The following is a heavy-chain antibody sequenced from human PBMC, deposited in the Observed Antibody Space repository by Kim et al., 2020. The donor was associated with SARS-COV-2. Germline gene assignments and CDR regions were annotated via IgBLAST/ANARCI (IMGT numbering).Heavy chain of an antibody. D-gene: IGHD2-8*01. CDR3: AKGGYCTNGVCRDSYYYYYYMDV. CDR2: ISGSGGST. CDR1: GFTFSSYA. J-gene: IGHJ6*03. Sequence: GGSLRLSCAASGFTFSSYAMSWVRQAPGKGLEWVSSISGSGGSTYYADSVKGRFTISRDNSKNTLYLQMNSLRAEDTAVYYCAKGGYCTNGVCRDSYYYYYYMDVWGKGPTVTVSS. V-gene: IGHV3-23*01.